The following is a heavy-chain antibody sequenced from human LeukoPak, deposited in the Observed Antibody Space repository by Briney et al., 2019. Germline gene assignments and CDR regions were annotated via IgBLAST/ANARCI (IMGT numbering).Heavy chain of an antibody. CDR3: AKDVDTAMVTEFDY. D-gene: IGHD5-18*01. J-gene: IGHJ4*02. CDR1: GFTFSSYG. V-gene: IGHV3-30*18. CDR2: ISYDGSNK. Sequence: GGSLRLSCAASGFTFSSYGMHWVRQAPGKGLEWVAVISYDGSNKYYADFVKGRFTISRDNSKNTLYLQMNSLRAEDTAVYYCAKDVDTAMVTEFDYWGQGTLVTVSS.